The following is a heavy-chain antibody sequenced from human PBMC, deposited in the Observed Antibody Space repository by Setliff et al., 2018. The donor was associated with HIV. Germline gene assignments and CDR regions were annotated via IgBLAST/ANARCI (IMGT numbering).Heavy chain of an antibody. J-gene: IGHJ3*01. CDR3: ATEGAGGSYQRASALDV. D-gene: IGHD1-26*01. Sequence: SVKVSCKSSAGSFSIFAINWVRQAPGQGLEWMGGMMTIFSTTNYARKFQGRVTITTDESTGTAYMELSNLRSEDTAVYYCATEGAGGSYQRASALDVWGQGTRV. CDR2: MMTIFSTT. V-gene: IGHV1-69*05. CDR1: AGSFSIFA.